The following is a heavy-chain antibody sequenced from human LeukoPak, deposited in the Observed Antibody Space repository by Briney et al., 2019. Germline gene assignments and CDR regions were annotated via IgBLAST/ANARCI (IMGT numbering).Heavy chain of an antibody. V-gene: IGHV4-59*08. CDR3: ARVVDYYDSSGYFDY. CDR2: ISYSGST. Sequence: SETLSLTCTVSGGSISSYYWSWIRQPPGKGLEWIGHISYSGSTNYNPSLKSRVTMSVDTSKNQFSLELSSVTAADTAVYYCARVVDYYDSSGYFDYWGQGTLVTVSS. CDR1: GGSISSYY. J-gene: IGHJ4*02. D-gene: IGHD3-22*01.